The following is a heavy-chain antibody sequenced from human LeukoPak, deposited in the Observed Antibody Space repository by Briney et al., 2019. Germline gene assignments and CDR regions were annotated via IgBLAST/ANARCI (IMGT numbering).Heavy chain of an antibody. J-gene: IGHJ4*02. D-gene: IGHD3-22*01. CDR1: GFTFSSYA. V-gene: IGHV3-23*01. CDR2: ISGSGGST. Sequence: GGSLRLSCAASGFTFSSYAMSWVRQAPGKGLEWVSAISGSGGSTYYADSVKGRFTISRDNSKNTLYLQMNSLRAEDTAVYYCAKDLDYYDSSGSDYASSFDYWGQGTLVTVSS. CDR3: AKDLDYYDSSGSDYASSFDY.